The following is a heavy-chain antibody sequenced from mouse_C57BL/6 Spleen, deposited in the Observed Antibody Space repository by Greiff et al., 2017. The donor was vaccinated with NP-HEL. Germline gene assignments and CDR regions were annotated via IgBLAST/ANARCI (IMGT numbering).Heavy chain of an antibody. D-gene: IGHD2-5*01. Sequence: QVQLQQSGAELVRPGASVTLSCKASGYTFTDYEMHWVKQTPVHGLEWIGAIDPETGGTAYNQKFKCKAILTADKSSSTAYMELRSLTSEDSAVYYCTRKGYSNYLFAYWGQGTLVTVSA. J-gene: IGHJ3*01. CDR1: GYTFTDYE. CDR2: IDPETGGT. CDR3: TRKGYSNYLFAY. V-gene: IGHV1-15*01.